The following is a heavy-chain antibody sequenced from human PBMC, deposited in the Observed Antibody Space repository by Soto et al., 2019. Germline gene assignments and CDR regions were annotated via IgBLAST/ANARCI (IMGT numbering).Heavy chain of an antibody. J-gene: IGHJ3*02. CDR1: GGTFSSYA. CDR3: ARFRWELRDHAFDI. CDR2: IIPIFGTA. Sequence: QVQLVQSGAEVKKPGSSVKVSCKASGGTFSSYAISWVRQAPGQGLEWMGGIIPIFGTANYAQKFQGRVTITADKSTSPAYMELSSLRSEDTAVYCCARFRWELRDHAFDIWGQGTMVTVSS. V-gene: IGHV1-69*06. D-gene: IGHD2-15*01.